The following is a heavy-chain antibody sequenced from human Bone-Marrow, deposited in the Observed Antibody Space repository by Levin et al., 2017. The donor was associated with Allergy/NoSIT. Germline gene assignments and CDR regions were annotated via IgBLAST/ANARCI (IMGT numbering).Heavy chain of an antibody. Sequence: LSLTCAASGFTFRTYAMNWVRPAPGKGLEWVSNISGGGGSTYYADSVKGRFTISRDNSKNTLYLQMNSLRAEDTAIYYCAKDSEQQLVLVGYFDYWGQGTLVTVSS. D-gene: IGHD1-1*01. J-gene: IGHJ4*02. CDR3: AKDSEQQLVLVGYFDY. V-gene: IGHV3-23*01. CDR2: ISGGGGST. CDR1: GFTFRTYA.